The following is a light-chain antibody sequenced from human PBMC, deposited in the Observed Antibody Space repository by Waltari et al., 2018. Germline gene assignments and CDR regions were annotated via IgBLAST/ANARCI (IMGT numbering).Light chain of an antibody. CDR2: STS. CDR3: LLYFPGARV. CDR1: TGEVPSNQS. Sequence: QTVVTQELSLTVSPGGTVTLTCASSTGEVPSNQSQNWFQQKPGQAPRALIYSTSNKPSWTPARFSGSLRGGRAALTLSGAEPEDEADYFCLLYFPGARVFGGGTKVTVL. J-gene: IGLJ3*02. V-gene: IGLV7-43*01.